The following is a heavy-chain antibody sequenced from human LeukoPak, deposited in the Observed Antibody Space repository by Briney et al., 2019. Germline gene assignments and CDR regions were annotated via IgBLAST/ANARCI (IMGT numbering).Heavy chain of an antibody. Sequence: PSETLSLTCTVSGGSINTSSYYWGWVRQPPGKGLEWIGSIYYSGSTYYNPSLKSRVTISVDTSKNQFSLKLSSVTAADTAVYYCAPDYGSGPHTTEGGYWGQGTLVTVSS. D-gene: IGHD3-10*01. J-gene: IGHJ4*02. CDR3: APDYGSGPHTTEGGY. CDR2: IYYSGST. CDR1: GGSINTSSYY. V-gene: IGHV4-39*01.